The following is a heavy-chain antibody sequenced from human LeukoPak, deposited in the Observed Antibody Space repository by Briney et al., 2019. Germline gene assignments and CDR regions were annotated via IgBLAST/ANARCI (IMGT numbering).Heavy chain of an antibody. CDR1: GFTFSSYA. Sequence: GGSLRLSCAASGFTFSSYAMSWVRQAPGKGLEWVSAISGSGGSTYYADSVKGRFTISRDNSKNTLYLQMNSLRAEDTAVYYCAKSINYYYDSSGDYRAFDIWGQGTMVTVS. CDR3: AKSINYYYDSSGDYRAFDI. CDR2: ISGSGGST. D-gene: IGHD3-22*01. V-gene: IGHV3-23*01. J-gene: IGHJ3*02.